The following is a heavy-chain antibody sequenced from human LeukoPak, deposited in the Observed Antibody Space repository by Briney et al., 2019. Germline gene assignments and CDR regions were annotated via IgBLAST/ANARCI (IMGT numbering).Heavy chain of an antibody. CDR3: ARRGYYDSSGYYDY. CDR2: IKQDGSEK. CDR1: GFTFSSYW. Sequence: GGSLRLSCAASGFTFSSYWMSWVRQAPGKGLEWVANIKQDGSEKYYVDSVKGRFTISRDNAKNSLYLQMNSLRAEDTAVYYLARRGYYDSSGYYDYWGQGTLVTVSS. D-gene: IGHD3-22*01. J-gene: IGHJ4*02. V-gene: IGHV3-7*01.